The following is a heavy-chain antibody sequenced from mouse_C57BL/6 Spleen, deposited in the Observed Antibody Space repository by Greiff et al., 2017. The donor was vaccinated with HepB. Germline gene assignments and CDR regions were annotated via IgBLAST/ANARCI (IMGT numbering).Heavy chain of an antibody. Sequence: VQLQQSGAELARPGASVKMSCKASGYTFTSYTMHWVKQRPGQGLEWIGYINPSSGYTKYNQKFKDKATLTADKSSSTAYMQLSSLTSEDSAVYYCARKHPLYYAMDYWGQGTSVTVSS. CDR3: ARKHPLYYAMDY. CDR2: INPSSGYT. J-gene: IGHJ4*01. V-gene: IGHV1-4*01. CDR1: GYTFTSYT.